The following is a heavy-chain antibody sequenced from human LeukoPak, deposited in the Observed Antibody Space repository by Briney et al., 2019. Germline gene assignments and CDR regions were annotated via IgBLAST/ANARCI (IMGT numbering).Heavy chain of an antibody. D-gene: IGHD3-22*01. J-gene: IGHJ4*02. CDR1: GFTFSSYA. Sequence: GGSLRLSCAASGFTFSSYAMSWVRQAPGKGLEWVANIKQDGSEKYYVDSVKGRFTISRDNAKNSLYLQMNSLRAEDTAVYYCVIYYYDSSGYYYFDYWGQGTLVTVSS. CDR2: IKQDGSEK. CDR3: VIYYYDSSGYYYFDY. V-gene: IGHV3-7*01.